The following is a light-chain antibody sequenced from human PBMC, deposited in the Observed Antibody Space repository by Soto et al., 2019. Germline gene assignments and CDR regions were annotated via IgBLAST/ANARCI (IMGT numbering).Light chain of an antibody. CDR2: AAS. CDR3: QQSYSTPPLT. J-gene: IGKJ4*01. V-gene: IGKV1-39*01. CDR1: QSISSY. Sequence: DIQMTQSPSSLSASVGDRVTITCRASQSISSYLNWYQQKPGTAPTLLIYAASSLQSGVPSRFSGSGSGTDFTLTISSLQPEDFATYYCQQSYSTPPLTFGGGTKVEIK.